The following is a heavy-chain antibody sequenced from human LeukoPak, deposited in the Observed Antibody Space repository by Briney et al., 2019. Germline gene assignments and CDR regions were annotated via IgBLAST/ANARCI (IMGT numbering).Heavy chain of an antibody. V-gene: IGHV4-38-2*01. D-gene: IGHD5-12*01. CDR3: ARYSGYASYYFDY. J-gene: IGHJ4*02. CDR1: GYSISSGYY. Sequence: SETLSLTCAVSGYSISSGYYWGWIRQPPGKGLEWIGSFYHSGSTHHNPSLKSRVTISVDTSKNQFSLKLSSGTAADTAVYYWARYSGYASYYFDYWGQGTLVTVSS. CDR2: FYHSGST.